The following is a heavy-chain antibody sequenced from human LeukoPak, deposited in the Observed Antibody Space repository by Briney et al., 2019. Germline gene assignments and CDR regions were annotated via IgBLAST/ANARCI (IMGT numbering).Heavy chain of an antibody. CDR2: ISSSSSYI. J-gene: IGHJ4*02. CDR3: AKNPPDYYDSSGLFDY. CDR1: GFTFSSYS. Sequence: GGSLRLSCAASGFTFSSYSMNWVRQAPGKGLEWVSSISSSSSYIYYADSVKGRFTISRDNSKNTLYLQMNSLRAEDTAVYYCAKNPPDYYDSSGLFDYWGQGTLVTVSS. D-gene: IGHD3-22*01. V-gene: IGHV3-21*04.